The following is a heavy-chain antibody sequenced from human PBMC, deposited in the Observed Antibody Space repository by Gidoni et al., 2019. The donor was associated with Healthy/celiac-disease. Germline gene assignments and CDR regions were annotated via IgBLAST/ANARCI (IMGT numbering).Heavy chain of an antibody. V-gene: IGHV3-23*01. CDR3: AKERNSRGRQNYFDY. J-gene: IGHJ4*02. D-gene: IGHD1-7*01. CDR1: GFTFSSYA. Sequence: EVQLLESGRGLVQPWGSLRLSCAASGFTFSSYAMSWVRQAQGKGLEWVSAISGSGGSTYYADSVKGRFTISRDNSKNTLYLQMNSLRAEDTAVYYCAKERNSRGRQNYFDYWGQGTLVTVSS. CDR2: ISGSGGST.